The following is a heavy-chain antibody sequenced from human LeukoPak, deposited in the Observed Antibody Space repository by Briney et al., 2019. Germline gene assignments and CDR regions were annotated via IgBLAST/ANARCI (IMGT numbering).Heavy chain of an antibody. J-gene: IGHJ3*02. Sequence: GGSLRLSCAASGFSVSSNYMTWVRQAPGKGLEWVSVIYNTGNLYYAASVKGRFTISRDNSKNTLSLQMNSLRAEDAAVYYCAKSPVLRDDAFDIWGQGTMVTVSS. V-gene: IGHV3-66*01. CDR2: IYNTGNL. CDR3: AKSPVLRDDAFDI. CDR1: GFSVSSNY. D-gene: IGHD3-16*01.